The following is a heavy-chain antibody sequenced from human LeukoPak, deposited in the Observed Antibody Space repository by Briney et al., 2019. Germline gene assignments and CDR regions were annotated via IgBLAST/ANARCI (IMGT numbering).Heavy chain of an antibody. CDR1: GFTFSSYA. CDR2: ISSDSDTT. Sequence: GGSLRLSCAASGFTFSSYAMSWVRQAPGKGLECVSYISSDSDTTYYADSVKGRFTISRDNAKRSLYLQMNSLRAEDTAVYYCARGGPYSTPGHEDRRFDNWGQGTLVTVSS. J-gene: IGHJ4*02. D-gene: IGHD2-21*01. V-gene: IGHV3-48*04. CDR3: ARGGPYSTPGHEDRRFDN.